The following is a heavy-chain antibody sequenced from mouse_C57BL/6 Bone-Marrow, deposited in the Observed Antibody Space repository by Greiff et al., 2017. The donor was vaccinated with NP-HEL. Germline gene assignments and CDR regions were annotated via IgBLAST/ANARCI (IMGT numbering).Heavy chain of an antibody. J-gene: IGHJ2*01. CDR1: GYTFTSYW. CDR2: IYPGSGST. CDR3: RGDYFDY. V-gene: IGHV1-55*01. Sequence: QVQLQQPGAKLVKPGASVKMSCKASGYTFTSYWITWVKQRPGQGLEWIGDIYPGSGSTNYNEKFKSKAKLTVDTTSSTAYMQLSSLTSEDSAVYYCRGDYFDYWGQGTTLTVSS.